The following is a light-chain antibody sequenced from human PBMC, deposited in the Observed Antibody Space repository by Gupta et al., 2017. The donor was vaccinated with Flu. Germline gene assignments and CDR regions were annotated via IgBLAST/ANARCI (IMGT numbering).Light chain of an antibody. CDR1: QGMGRY. V-gene: IGKV1-9*01. CDR2: ATS. J-gene: IGKJ3*01. Sequence: GDRVTITCRASQGMGRYLAWYQQKPGRAPKLLIYATSTLQSGVPSRFSGSGSGTEFTLTIDSLQPEDFANYYCEQSDTYPFTFGPGTKVDVK. CDR3: EQSDTYPFT.